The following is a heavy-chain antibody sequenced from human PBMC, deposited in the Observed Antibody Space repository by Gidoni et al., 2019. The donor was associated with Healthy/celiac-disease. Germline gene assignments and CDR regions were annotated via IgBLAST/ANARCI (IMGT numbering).Heavy chain of an antibody. CDR3: AKDSLMVRGAFDY. J-gene: IGHJ4*02. Sequence: QVQLVESGGGVVQPGRSLRLACAAYGFTFISYCLHWVLQAPCKGREWWAVISYDGSNKYYADSVKGRFTISRDNSKNTLYLQMNSLRAEDTAVYYCAKDSLMVRGAFDYWGQGTLVTVSS. CDR2: ISYDGSNK. CDR1: GFTFISYC. D-gene: IGHD3-10*01. V-gene: IGHV3-30*18.